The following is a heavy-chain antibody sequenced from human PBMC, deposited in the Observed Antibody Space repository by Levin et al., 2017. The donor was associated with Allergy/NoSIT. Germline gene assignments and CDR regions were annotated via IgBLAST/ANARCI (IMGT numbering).Heavy chain of an antibody. CDR2: IKQDGSEI. CDR3: TKTYSATPGAD. D-gene: IGHD2-8*02. V-gene: IGHV3-7*01. CDR1: GFTFSSYW. J-gene: IGHJ1*01. Sequence: GGSLRLSCAASGFTFSSYWMSWVRQVPGKGLEWVGNIKQDGSEIYSVDSVKGRFTLSRDNAKNSLYLQMNSLRAEDTAIYYCTKTYSATPGADWGQGTLSSSP.